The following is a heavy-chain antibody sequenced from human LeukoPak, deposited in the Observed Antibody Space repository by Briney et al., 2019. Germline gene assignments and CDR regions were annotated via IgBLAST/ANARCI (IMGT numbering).Heavy chain of an antibody. CDR2: INPNSGGT. J-gene: IGHJ4*02. D-gene: IGHD3-3*01. Sequence: GASVKVSCQASGYTFTGYYMHWVRQAPGQGLEWMGWINPNSGGTNYAQKFQGRVTMTRDTSNSTAYMELSRLRSDDTAVYYCARQLRFLEWLLNDYWGQGTLVTVSS. CDR1: GYTFTGYY. V-gene: IGHV1-2*02. CDR3: ARQLRFLEWLLNDY.